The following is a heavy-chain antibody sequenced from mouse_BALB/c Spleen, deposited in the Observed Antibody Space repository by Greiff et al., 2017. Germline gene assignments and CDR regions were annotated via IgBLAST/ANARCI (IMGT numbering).Heavy chain of an antibody. V-gene: IGHV1-9*01. CDR3: GRGGTWFAC. J-gene: IGHJ3*01. CDR1: GYTFSSYW. Sequence: QVQLKQSGAELMKPGASVKISCKATGYTFSSYWIEWVKQRPGHGLEWIGEILPGSGSTNYNEKFKGKAIFTADTSSNTAYMQLSSLTSEDSAVYYCGRGGTWFACWGQGTLVPVSA. CDR2: ILPGSGST.